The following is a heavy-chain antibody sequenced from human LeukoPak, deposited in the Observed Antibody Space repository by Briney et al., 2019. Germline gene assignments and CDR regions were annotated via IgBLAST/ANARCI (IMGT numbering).Heavy chain of an antibody. V-gene: IGHV3-23*01. CDR1: GFALSNFG. CDR3: TKGSWLDN. Sequence: GGSLRLSCTASGFALSNFGMTWVRQTPGKGLEWLSEISDSGTYTWYADSVKGRFTISRDDSKNTLYPQMSNLRAEDTALYFCTKGSWLDNWGPGTLVTVSS. J-gene: IGHJ4*02. CDR2: ISDSGTYT.